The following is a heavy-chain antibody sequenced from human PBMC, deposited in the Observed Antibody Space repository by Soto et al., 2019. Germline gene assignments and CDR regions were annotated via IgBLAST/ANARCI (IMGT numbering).Heavy chain of an antibody. CDR1: GFSLSTSGVG. D-gene: IGHD3-9*01. V-gene: IGHV2-5*02. Sequence: SGPTLVNPTQTLTLTCTFSGFSLSTSGVGVAWIRQPPGKALEWLALIYWDDGKRYSPSLKTRLNITKDTSKNQVVLTLTNVDPVDTATYYCEHRPAYDISTGYYPFDYWGQGSLVTVSS. CDR2: IYWDDGK. J-gene: IGHJ4*02. CDR3: EHRPAYDISTGYYPFDY.